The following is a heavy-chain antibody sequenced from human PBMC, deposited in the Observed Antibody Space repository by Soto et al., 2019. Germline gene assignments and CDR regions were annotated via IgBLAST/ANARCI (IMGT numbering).Heavy chain of an antibody. Sequence: QVQLVQSGAEVKKPGSSVKVSCKASGGTFSSYTISWVLQAPGQGLEWMGRIIPILGIANYAQKFQGRVTITADKSTSTAYMELSGLRSEDTAVYYCARALVGDGFDYWGQGTLVTVSS. CDR3: ARALVGDGFDY. J-gene: IGHJ4*02. V-gene: IGHV1-69*02. CDR2: IIPILGIA. D-gene: IGHD3-16*01. CDR1: GGTFSSYT.